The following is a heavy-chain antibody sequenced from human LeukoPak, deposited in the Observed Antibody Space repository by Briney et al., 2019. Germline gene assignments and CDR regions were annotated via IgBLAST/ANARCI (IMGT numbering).Heavy chain of an antibody. V-gene: IGHV4-4*09. CDR2: IYTSGST. D-gene: IGHD2-2*01. Sequence: TSSETLSLTCTVSGGSISSYYWSWIRQPPGKGLDWIGYIYTSGSTNYNPSLKSRVTISVDTSKYQFSLKLSSVTAADTAVYYCARHRGYCSSTSCSDQPNWFDPWGQGTLVTVSS. CDR1: GGSISSYY. CDR3: ARHRGYCSSTSCSDQPNWFDP. J-gene: IGHJ5*02.